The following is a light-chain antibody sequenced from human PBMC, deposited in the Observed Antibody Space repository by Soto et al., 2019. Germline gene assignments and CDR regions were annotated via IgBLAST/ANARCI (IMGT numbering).Light chain of an antibody. CDR1: QSVIRN. CDR3: QQYGSSGT. V-gene: IGKV3-15*01. J-gene: IGKJ1*01. Sequence: IVMTQSPATLSVSPGERATLSCRASQSVIRNLAWYQQKPGQSPRLLIYGASTRATGIPARFIGSGSGTEFTLTIGSLQSEDFAVYYCQQYGSSGTFGQGTKV. CDR2: GAS.